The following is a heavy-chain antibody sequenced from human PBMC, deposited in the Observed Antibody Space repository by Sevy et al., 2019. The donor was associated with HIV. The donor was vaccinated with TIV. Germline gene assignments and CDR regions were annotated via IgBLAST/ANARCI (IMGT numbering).Heavy chain of an antibody. J-gene: IGHJ3*02. CDR3: ARSGYSSGYLNFAFDI. CDR1: GGSVSSGSYY. CDR2: IYYSGST. V-gene: IGHV4-61*01. Sequence: SETLSLTCTVSGGSVSSGSYYWSWIRQPPGKGLEWIGYIYYSGSTNYNPSLKSRVTISVDSSKNQFSLKLSSVTAADTAVYYCARSGYSSGYLNFAFDIWGQRTMVTVSS. D-gene: IGHD5-18*01.